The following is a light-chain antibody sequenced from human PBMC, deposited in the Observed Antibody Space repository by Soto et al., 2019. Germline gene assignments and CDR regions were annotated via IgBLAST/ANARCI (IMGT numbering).Light chain of an antibody. CDR2: GAS. CDR3: QQSYNTPQT. V-gene: IGKV3-20*01. CDR1: QSVSSNY. Sequence: EIVLTQSPGTLSLSPGERATLSCMASQSVSSNYLAWYQQKPGQVPRLFIYGASRRATGIPDRFSGSGSGTDFTLTISRLEPEDFATYYCQQSYNTPQTFGQGTKVDIK. J-gene: IGKJ1*01.